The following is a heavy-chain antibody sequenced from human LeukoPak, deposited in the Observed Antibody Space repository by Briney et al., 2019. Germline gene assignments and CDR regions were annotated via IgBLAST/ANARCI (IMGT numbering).Heavy chain of an antibody. CDR3: ASGIVGATDDAFDI. CDR2: IYYSGST. Sequence: SETLSLTCTVSGGSISSYYWSWIRQPPGKGLEWIGYIYYSGSTNYNPSLKSRVTISVDTSKNQFSLKLSSVTAADTAVYYCASGIVGATDDAFDIWGQGTMVTVSS. V-gene: IGHV4-59*01. D-gene: IGHD1-26*01. CDR1: GGSISSYY. J-gene: IGHJ3*02.